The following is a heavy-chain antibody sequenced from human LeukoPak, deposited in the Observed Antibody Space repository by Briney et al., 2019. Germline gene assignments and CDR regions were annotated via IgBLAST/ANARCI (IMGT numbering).Heavy chain of an antibody. CDR1: GGSISSYY. CDR2: IYYSGST. Sequence: SETLSLNCTVSGGSISSYYWSWIRQPPGKGLEWIGYIYYSGSTNYNPSLKSRVTISVDTSKNQFSLKLSSVTAADTAVYYCARDYDFWSGYYSRDGVVSGHVWGKGTTVTVSS. J-gene: IGHJ6*04. CDR3: ARDYDFWSGYYSRDGVVSGHV. D-gene: IGHD3-3*01. V-gene: IGHV4-59*01.